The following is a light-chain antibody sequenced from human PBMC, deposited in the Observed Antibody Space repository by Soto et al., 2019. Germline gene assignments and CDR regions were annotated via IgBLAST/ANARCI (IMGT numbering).Light chain of an antibody. J-gene: IGLJ1*01. CDR1: GSNIGAGYD. CDR3: QSYDSSLSTYV. Sequence: QSVLTQPPSGSGAPGQRVTISCTGSGSNIGAGYDVHWYQQLPGTAPKLLIYGNSNRPSGVPDRFSGSKSGASASLAITGLQAEDEADYYCQSYDSSLSTYVFGTGTKLTVL. CDR2: GNS. V-gene: IGLV1-40*01.